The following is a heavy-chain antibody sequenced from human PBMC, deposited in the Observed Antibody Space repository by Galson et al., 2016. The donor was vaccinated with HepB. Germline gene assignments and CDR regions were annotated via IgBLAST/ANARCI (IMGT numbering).Heavy chain of an antibody. D-gene: IGHD1-26*01. V-gene: IGHV2-26*01. J-gene: IGHJ4*02. CDR3: ARLMGAVDY. CDR2: IFSNDET. Sequence: TLSLTCTVSGGSVSSGGYYWSWIRQHPGKALEWLAHIFSNDETSYNTSLKTRLAISQDTSKSQVVLTMTNMDPVDTATYFCARLMGAVDYWGRGTLVTVSS. CDR1: GGSVSSGGYY.